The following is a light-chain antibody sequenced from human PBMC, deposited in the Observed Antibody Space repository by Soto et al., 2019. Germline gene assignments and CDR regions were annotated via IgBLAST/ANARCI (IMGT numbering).Light chain of an antibody. CDR3: HQRYNWPRVT. V-gene: IGKV3-11*01. CDR2: DVS. CDR1: QSVGNS. J-gene: IGKJ5*01. Sequence: EIVLTQSPATLSLSPGERVTLSCRASQSVGNSLAWYQQKPGQPPRLLIYDVSNRATGIPARFSGSGSGTDFTLTITSLEPEDFAVYFCHQRYNWPRVTFGQGTQLEIK.